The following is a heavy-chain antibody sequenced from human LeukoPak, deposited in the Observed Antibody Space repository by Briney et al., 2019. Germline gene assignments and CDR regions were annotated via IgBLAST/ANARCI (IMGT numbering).Heavy chain of an antibody. CDR3: ARTVYDILTGRVFDY. Sequence: GGSLRLSCAASGFTFSSYGMHWVRQAPGKGLEWVAFMRYDGSNKYYADSVKGRFTISRDNSKNTLYLQMNSLRAEDTAVYYCARTVYDILTGRVFDYWGQGTLVTVSS. V-gene: IGHV3-30*02. D-gene: IGHD3-9*01. CDR1: GFTFSSYG. J-gene: IGHJ4*02. CDR2: MRYDGSNK.